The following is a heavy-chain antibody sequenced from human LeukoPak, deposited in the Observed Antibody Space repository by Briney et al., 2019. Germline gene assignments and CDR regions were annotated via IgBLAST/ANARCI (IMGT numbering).Heavy chain of an antibody. J-gene: IGHJ3*02. CDR1: GFTFDDYG. Sequence: PGGSLRLPCAASGFTFDDYGMSWVRQAPGKGLEWVSGINWNGGSTGYADSVKGRFTISRDNAKNSLYLQMNGLRAEDTALYYCARDSPYCSSTSCYISHDAFDIWGQGTMVTVSS. CDR2: INWNGGST. CDR3: ARDSPYCSSTSCYISHDAFDI. D-gene: IGHD2-2*02. V-gene: IGHV3-20*04.